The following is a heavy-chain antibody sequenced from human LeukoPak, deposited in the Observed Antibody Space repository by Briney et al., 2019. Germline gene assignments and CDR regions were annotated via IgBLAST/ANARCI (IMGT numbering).Heavy chain of an antibody. CDR2: INHSGST. Sequence: SETLSLTCAVYGGSFSGYYWSWIRQPPGKGLEWIGEINHSGSTNYNPSLKSRVTISVDTSKNQFSLKLRSVTAADTAVYYCARVKITGYSSGWYWFDPWGQGTLVTVSS. CDR3: ARVKITGYSSGWYWFDP. D-gene: IGHD6-19*01. J-gene: IGHJ5*02. CDR1: GGSFSGYY. V-gene: IGHV4-34*01.